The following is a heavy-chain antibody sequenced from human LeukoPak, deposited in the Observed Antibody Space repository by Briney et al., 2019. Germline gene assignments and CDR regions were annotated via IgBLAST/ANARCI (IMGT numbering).Heavy chain of an antibody. CDR3: TTVGGYCSGGSCYGMDV. V-gene: IGHV3-15*01. Sequence: GGSLRLSCAASGFTFSNAWMSWVRQAPGKGLEWVGRIKSKTDGGTTDYAAPVKGRFTISRDDSKNTLYLQMNSLKTKDTAVYYCTTVGGYCSGGSCYGMDVWGKGTTVTVSS. CDR2: IKSKTDGGTT. D-gene: IGHD2-15*01. J-gene: IGHJ6*04. CDR1: GFTFSNAW.